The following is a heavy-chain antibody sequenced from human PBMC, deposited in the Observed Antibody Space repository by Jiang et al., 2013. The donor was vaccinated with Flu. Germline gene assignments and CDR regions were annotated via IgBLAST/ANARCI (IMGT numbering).Heavy chain of an antibody. D-gene: IGHD5-12*01. CDR1: GGSISSHH. CDR3: ARWLNWFDP. V-gene: IGHV4-59*11. J-gene: IGHJ5*02. Sequence: GLVKPSETLSLTCTVSGGSISSHHWSWIRQPPGKGLEWIGYIYYSGSTNYNPSLKSRVTISVDTSKNQFSLKLSSVTAADAAVYYCARWLNWFDPWGQGTLVTVSS. CDR2: IYYSGST.